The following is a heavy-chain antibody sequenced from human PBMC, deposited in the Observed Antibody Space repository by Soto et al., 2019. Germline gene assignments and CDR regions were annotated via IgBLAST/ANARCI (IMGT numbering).Heavy chain of an antibody. D-gene: IGHD6-6*01. V-gene: IGHV1-69*13. J-gene: IGHJ4*02. Sequence: AASVKVSCKASGGTFSSYAISWVRQAPGQGLEWMGGIIPIFGTANYAQKFQGRVTITADESTSTAYMELSSLRSEDTAVYYCARAPVVSSSFARSYYFDYWGQGTLVTVSS. CDR2: IIPIFGTA. CDR3: ARAPVVSSSFARSYYFDY. CDR1: GGTFSSYA.